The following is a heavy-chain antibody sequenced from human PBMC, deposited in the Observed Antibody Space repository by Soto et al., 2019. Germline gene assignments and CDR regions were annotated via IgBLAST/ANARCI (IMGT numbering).Heavy chain of an antibody. CDR3: TRVLAGANRELDY. CDR1: GFTFSSYW. Sequence: PGGSLRLSCAASGFTFSSYWMHWVRQVPGKGLVWVSRISGDGSSTSYADSVKGRFAISRDNAKNTLYLQMNSLRAEDTAVYYCTRVLAGANRELDYWGQGTLVTVSS. J-gene: IGHJ4*02. CDR2: ISGDGSST. V-gene: IGHV3-74*01. D-gene: IGHD1-26*01.